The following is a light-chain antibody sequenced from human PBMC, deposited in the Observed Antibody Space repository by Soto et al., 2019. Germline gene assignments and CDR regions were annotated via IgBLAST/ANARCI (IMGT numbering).Light chain of an antibody. CDR3: QQYYRTPPT. J-gene: IGKJ1*01. CDR1: QSILHSSTNRNY. CDR2: WAS. Sequence: DIVMSQSPDSLAVSLGERATFNCKSSQSILHSSTNRNYLAWYQQKPGQPLGLLFYWASTRASGVPDRFSASGSATDFTLTISTLQAEDVAVYHCQQYYRTPPTFGQGTKVDIK. V-gene: IGKV4-1*01.